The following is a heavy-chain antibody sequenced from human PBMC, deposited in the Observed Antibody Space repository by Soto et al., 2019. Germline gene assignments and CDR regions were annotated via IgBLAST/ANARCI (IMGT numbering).Heavy chain of an antibody. CDR1: GGSINSGGYC. Sequence: QVQLQESGPGLVKPSQTLSLTCTVSGGSINSGGYCWSWIRQHPGKGLDWIGCISYGGSTSYNPSLKRRVTTAADTSKNHFSLKLTSVTAAVPAGYCGSRGILVWGQGALITVSS. J-gene: IGHJ4*02. CDR2: ISYGGST. V-gene: IGHV4-31*03. D-gene: IGHD5-18*01. CDR3: SRGILV.